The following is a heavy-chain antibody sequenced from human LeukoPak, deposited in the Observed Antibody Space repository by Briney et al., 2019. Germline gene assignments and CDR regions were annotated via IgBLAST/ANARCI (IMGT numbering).Heavy chain of an antibody. CDR1: GGTFSSYA. CDR3: ARDTPRWLQSSYYYMDV. J-gene: IGHJ6*03. Sequence: ASVKVSCKASGGTFSSYAISWVRQAPGQGLEWMGWINTNTGNPTYAQGFTGRFVFSLDTSVSTAYLQISSLKAEDTAVYYCARDTPRWLQSSYYYMDVWGKGTTVTVSS. V-gene: IGHV7-4-1*02. D-gene: IGHD5-24*01. CDR2: INTNTGNP.